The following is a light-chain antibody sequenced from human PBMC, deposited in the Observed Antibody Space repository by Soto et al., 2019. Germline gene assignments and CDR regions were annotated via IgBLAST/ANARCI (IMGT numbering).Light chain of an antibody. CDR2: KAS. CDR1: ESISRW. CDR3: QQHNSSSIT. J-gene: IGKJ5*01. V-gene: IGKV1-5*03. Sequence: IDMTRAPSRPRAPVGDRVTITCRATESISRWLAWYQQKPGKAPKLLIYKASRLESGVLSRFSGSGSGTEFTPTINSLQPDDLATYYCQQHNSSSITFGQGTRLEIK.